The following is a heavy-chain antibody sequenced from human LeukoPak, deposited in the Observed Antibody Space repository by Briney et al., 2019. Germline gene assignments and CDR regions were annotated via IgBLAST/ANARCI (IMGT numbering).Heavy chain of an antibody. V-gene: IGHV4-59*08. D-gene: IGHD2-2*01. J-gene: IGHJ4*02. Sequence: AETLSLTCTVSGDSLSNYYWSWIRQPPGKGLEWICYVYYSGSTNYSPSLKSRVTISVDTSKDQFSLILTSLPAADTAVYYCARHRYQHHGFDYWGQGTLVTVSS. CDR1: GDSLSNYY. CDR2: VYYSGST. CDR3: ARHRYQHHGFDY.